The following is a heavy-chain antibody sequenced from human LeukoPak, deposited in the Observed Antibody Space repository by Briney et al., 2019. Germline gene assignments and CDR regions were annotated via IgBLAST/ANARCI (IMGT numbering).Heavy chain of an antibody. CDR2: INPNSGGT. CDR3: AREPYDFWSGYYRGGSYYYYGMDV. D-gene: IGHD3-3*01. J-gene: IGHJ6*02. CDR1: GDTFTGYY. V-gene: IGHV1-2*06. Sequence: ASVKVSCKASGDTFTGYYMHWVRQAPGQGLERMGRINPNSGGTNYAQKFQGRVTMTRDTSISTAYMELSRLRSDDTAVYYCAREPYDFWSGYYRGGSYYYYGMDVWGQGTTVTVSS.